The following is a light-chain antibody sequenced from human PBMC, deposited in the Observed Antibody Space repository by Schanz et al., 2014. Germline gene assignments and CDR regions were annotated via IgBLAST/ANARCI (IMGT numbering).Light chain of an antibody. CDR3: QQSYSTPLT. V-gene: IGKV1-39*01. J-gene: IGKJ4*01. CDR2: AAS. CDR1: QSISDY. Sequence: DIRVTQSPSSLSASVGDRVTITCRASQSISDYLNWYQQKPGKAPNLLIYAASSLQSGVPSRFSGSGSGTDFTLTISSLQPEDFATYYCQQSYSTPLTFGGGTKVEIK.